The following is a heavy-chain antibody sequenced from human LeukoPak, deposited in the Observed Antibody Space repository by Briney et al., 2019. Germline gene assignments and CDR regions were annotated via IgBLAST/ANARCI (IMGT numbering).Heavy chain of an antibody. V-gene: IGHV1-24*01. CDR2: FDPEDAEI. Sequence: ASVKVSFKVSGNTLTDLSIHWVRQAPGKGLDWMGGFDPEDAEIIYAEKLQDRVTMTEDPSTDTAYLELSSLRSEDTAVYFCAAEGQWSLLHYFNSWGQGTLVTVSS. D-gene: IGHD3-22*01. J-gene: IGHJ4*02. CDR3: AAEGQWSLLHYFNS. CDR1: GNTLTDLS.